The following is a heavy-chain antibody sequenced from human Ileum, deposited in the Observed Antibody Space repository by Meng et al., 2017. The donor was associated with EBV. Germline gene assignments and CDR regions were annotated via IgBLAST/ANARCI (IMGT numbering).Heavy chain of an antibody. CDR1: GASISSTPYH. Sequence: QLLPQESGPGLVKPSEPLSLTCTVSGASISSTPYHWGWIRQPPWKGLEWIGNIFNSGSTSYSPSLKSRVTISVDTSKNQFSLKLSSVTAADTAVYYCARDYSSSWYSGGFFKYWGQGILVTVSS. D-gene: IGHD6-13*01. J-gene: IGHJ1*01. V-gene: IGHV4-39*07. CDR3: ARDYSSSWYSGGFFKY. CDR2: IFNSGST.